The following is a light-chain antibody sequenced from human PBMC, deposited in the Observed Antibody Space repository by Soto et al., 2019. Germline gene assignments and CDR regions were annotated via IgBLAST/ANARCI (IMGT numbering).Light chain of an antibody. CDR1: QSISATH. J-gene: IGKJ5*01. CDR2: GAS. V-gene: IGKV3-15*01. CDR3: QQYNNWPPIT. Sequence: PGERATLSCRASQSISATHLAWYQQRPGQAPRLPIYGASTRATGIPARFSGSGSGTEFTLTISSLQSEDFAVYYCQQYNNWPPITFGQGTRLEIK.